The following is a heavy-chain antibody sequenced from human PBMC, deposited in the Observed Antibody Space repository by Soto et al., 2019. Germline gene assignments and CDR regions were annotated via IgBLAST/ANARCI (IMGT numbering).Heavy chain of an antibody. V-gene: IGHV4-39*01. D-gene: IGHD2-21*01. CDR2: VYYSGGA. J-gene: IGHJ5*01. CDR1: GVSIHNSHSF. CDR3: GRVVEGATRHTDFDS. Sequence: LSLTCAVSGVSIHNSHSFWGWIRQPPGKGLEFIANVYYSGGAHYNPSFKSRVTISVDTATNQVSLRMSSVTAADTAVYFCGRVVEGATRHTDFDSWGQGALVTVSS.